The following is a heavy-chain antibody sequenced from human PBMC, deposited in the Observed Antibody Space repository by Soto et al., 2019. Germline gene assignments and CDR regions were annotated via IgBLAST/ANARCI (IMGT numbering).Heavy chain of an antibody. Sequence: GGSLRLSCAASGFTFSDHYMDWVRQAPGKGLEWVGRIRNKANSYTTEYAASVKGRFSISRDDSENSLFLQMNSLKTEDTAVYYCAIPSRGMGIYGMDVWGQGTTVTVSS. CDR1: GFTFSDHY. CDR3: AIPSRGMGIYGMDV. CDR2: IRNKANSYTT. J-gene: IGHJ6*02. V-gene: IGHV3-72*01. D-gene: IGHD3-16*01.